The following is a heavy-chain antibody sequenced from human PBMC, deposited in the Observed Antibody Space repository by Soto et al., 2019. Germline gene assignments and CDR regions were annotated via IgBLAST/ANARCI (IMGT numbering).Heavy chain of an antibody. Sequence: QITLKESGPTLVKPTQTLTLTCTFSGFSLSTSGVGVGWIRQPPGKALELIALIYWDDDKRYSPSLKSRLTITKDTSKNQVVLTMTNMDPMDTATYYCAHNGVRQFGEFSSRRFDFWGQGTLVTVSS. V-gene: IGHV2-5*02. CDR3: AHNGVRQFGEFSSRRFDF. CDR2: IYWDDDK. J-gene: IGHJ4*02. D-gene: IGHD3-10*01. CDR1: GFSLSTSGVG.